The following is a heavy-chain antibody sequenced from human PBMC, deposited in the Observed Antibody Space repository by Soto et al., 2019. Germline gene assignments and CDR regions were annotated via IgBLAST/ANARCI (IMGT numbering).Heavy chain of an antibody. CDR1: EAPSAAIL. J-gene: IGHJ6*02. CDR2: GT. Sequence: ASVRSPARLLEAPSAAILSAGCDRPLDKGLSGGTNYAQKFQGWVTMTRDTSISTAYMELSRLRSDDTAVYYCARALDIVLGPAANLPQLMDVWGQGTTVTVSS. V-gene: IGHV1-2*04. D-gene: IGHD2-2*03. CDR3: ARALDIVLGPAANLPQLMDV.